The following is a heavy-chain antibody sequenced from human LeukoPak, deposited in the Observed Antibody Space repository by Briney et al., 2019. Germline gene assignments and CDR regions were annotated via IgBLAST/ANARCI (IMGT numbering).Heavy chain of an antibody. CDR3: ARATLSRVRSNYDFWSGYSSSHFDY. D-gene: IGHD3-3*01. CDR1: GHSIGNGYY. Sequence: PSETLSLTCAVSGHSIGNGYYWSWLRQPPGKGLGCIGENNHSGNTIHNPSLKSRVTISVDTSKNQFSLKLSSVPAADTAVYYCARATLSRVRSNYDFWSGYSSSHFDYWGQGTLVTVSS. CDR2: NNHSGNT. V-gene: IGHV4-34*01. J-gene: IGHJ4*02.